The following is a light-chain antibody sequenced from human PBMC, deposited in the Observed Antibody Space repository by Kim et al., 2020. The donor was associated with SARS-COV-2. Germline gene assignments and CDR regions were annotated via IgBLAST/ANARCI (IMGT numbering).Light chain of an antibody. CDR1: NIETKD. CDR2: YDS. Sequence: AAGETARITCGGNNIETKDVHWYQQRPGQAPVMVISYDSDRPSGIPERFSGSNSGNTATLTISRVEVGDEADYYCQVWDRSTDHVIFAGGTQLTVL. J-gene: IGLJ2*01. V-gene: IGLV3-21*01. CDR3: QVWDRSTDHVI.